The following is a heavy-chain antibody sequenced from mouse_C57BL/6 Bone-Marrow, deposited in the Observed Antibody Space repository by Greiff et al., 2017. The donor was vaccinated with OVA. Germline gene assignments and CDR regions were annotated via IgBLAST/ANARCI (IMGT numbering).Heavy chain of an antibody. Sequence: EVQLQQSGPELVKPGASVKIPCKASGYTFTDYNMDWVKQSHGKSLEWIGDINPNNGGTIYNQKFKGKATLTVDKSSSTAYMELRSLTSEDTAVYYCARRITTVHSFAYWGQGTLVTVSA. J-gene: IGHJ3*01. CDR3: ARRITTVHSFAY. CDR1: GYTFTDYN. V-gene: IGHV1-18*01. D-gene: IGHD1-1*01. CDR2: INPNNGGT.